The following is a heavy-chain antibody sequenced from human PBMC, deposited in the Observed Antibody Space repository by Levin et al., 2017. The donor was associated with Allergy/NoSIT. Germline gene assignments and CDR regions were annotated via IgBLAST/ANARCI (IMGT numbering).Heavy chain of an antibody. D-gene: IGHD6-13*01. CDR1: GFTFSSYG. J-gene: IGHJ6*02. CDR2: IWYDGSIQ. Sequence: GESLKISCAASGFTFSSYGMHWVRQAPGKGLQWVAVIWYDGSIQYYVDSVKGRFTISRDNSKNTLYLQMSSLRAEDTAVYYCARGIGAGAHGMDVWGQGTTVTVSS. CDR3: ARGIGAGAHGMDV. V-gene: IGHV3-33*01.